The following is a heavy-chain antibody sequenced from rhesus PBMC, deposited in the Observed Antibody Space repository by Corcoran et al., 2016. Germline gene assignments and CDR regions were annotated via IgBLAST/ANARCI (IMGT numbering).Heavy chain of an antibody. D-gene: IGHD6-25*01. CDR3: AKGPQYSGSWNSYNWYFDL. J-gene: IGHJ2*01. Sequence: EVQLVQYGAELKRPGYALKHACRTYGSSVTSSCNRWVRQVPGKGQVWIVAIDPSDSDTRYRPSFQAQVTISAAKSISTTYLQWSSLKASDSATYYCAKGPQYSGSWNSYNWYFDLWGPGTPITISS. V-gene: IGHV5-2*01. CDR1: GSSVTSSC. CDR2: IDPSDSDT.